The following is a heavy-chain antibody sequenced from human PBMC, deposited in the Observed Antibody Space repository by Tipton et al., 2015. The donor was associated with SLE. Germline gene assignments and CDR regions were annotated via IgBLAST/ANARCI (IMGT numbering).Heavy chain of an antibody. CDR1: GGSISSSTYY. CDR3: ARGGMSLELI. CDR2: VYYSGTT. J-gene: IGHJ3*02. Sequence: TLSLTCTVSGGSISSSTYYWGWIRQPPGKGLEWIGTVYYSGTTYYNPSLKSRVTISEHTSKNQFSLKLSSVTAADTAVYYCARGGMSLELIWGQGTMVTVSS. D-gene: IGHD6-13*01. V-gene: IGHV4-39*07.